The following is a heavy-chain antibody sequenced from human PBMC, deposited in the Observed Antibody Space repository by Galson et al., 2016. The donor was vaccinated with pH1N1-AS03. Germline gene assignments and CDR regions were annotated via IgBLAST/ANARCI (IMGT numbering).Heavy chain of an antibody. D-gene: IGHD4-23*01. CDR2: IHHRGTI. Sequence: ETLSLTCDVSGGSVSSNTWWSWVRQPPGTGLEWIGEIHHRGTINYNPSLKSRVIISIDKSKNHFSLNLSPVTAADTAVYDCARKDLLNRWELLRCPFDVWGQGTMVTVSS. CDR1: GGSVSSNTW. V-gene: IGHV4-4*02. CDR3: ARKDLLNRWELLRCPFDV. J-gene: IGHJ3*01.